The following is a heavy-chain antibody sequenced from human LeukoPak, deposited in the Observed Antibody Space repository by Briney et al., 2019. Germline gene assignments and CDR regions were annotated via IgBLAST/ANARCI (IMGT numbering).Heavy chain of an antibody. D-gene: IGHD6-19*01. CDR2: TGGSDDNT. CDR1: GFXFNGYA. V-gene: IGHV3-23*01. J-gene: IGHJ4*02. CDR3: TKDLMTGFSSGWYLAY. Sequence: GGSLRLSCEGSGFXFNGYAMSWVRQAPGKGLEWVAVTGGSDDNTHYADSVKGRFSISRDTSENRLFLQMNSLRPDDSALYYCTKDLMTGFSSGWYLAYWGQGTLVTVSS.